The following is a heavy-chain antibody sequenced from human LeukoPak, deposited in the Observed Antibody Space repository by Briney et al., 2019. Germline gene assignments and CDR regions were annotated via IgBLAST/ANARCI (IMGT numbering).Heavy chain of an antibody. V-gene: IGHV3-11*01. CDR3: ATLTLYYDFWSGYHEEKDY. J-gene: IGHJ4*02. CDR1: GFTFHDYY. CDR2: ISSTVGTT. Sequence: GGSLRLSCAASGFTFHDYYMSWIRQAPGTGLEWISYISSTVGTTYYADSVKGRFTISRDNAKKLLYLQMSSLRADDTAVYYCATLTLYYDFWSGYHEEKDYWGQGTLVTVSS. D-gene: IGHD3-3*01.